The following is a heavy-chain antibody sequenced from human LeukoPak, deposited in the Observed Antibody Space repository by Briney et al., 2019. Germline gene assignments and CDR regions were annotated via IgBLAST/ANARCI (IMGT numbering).Heavy chain of an antibody. CDR3: ARQQQWLVLLYFDY. CDR2: IYYSGST. J-gene: IGHJ4*02. CDR1: GGSISSSSYY. V-gene: IGHV4-39*01. D-gene: IGHD6-19*01. Sequence: PSETLSLTCTVSGGSISSSSYYWGWIRQPPGKGLEWIGSIYYSGSTYYNPSLKSRVTISVDTSKNQFSLKLSSVTAADTAVDYCARQQQWLVLLYFDYWGQGTLVTVSS.